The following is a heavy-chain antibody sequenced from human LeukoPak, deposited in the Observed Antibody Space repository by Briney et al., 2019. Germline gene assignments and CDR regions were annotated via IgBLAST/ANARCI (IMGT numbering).Heavy chain of an antibody. CDR3: ARESTAFDY. CDR1: GFTFSSYG. CDR2: ISGSGGST. Sequence: GESLKISCKGSGFTFSSYGMSWVRQAPGKGLEWVSAISGSGGSTYYADSVKGRFTISRDNSKNTLYLQMNSLRAEDTAVYYCARESTAFDYWGQGTLVTVSS. V-gene: IGHV3-23*01. J-gene: IGHJ4*02.